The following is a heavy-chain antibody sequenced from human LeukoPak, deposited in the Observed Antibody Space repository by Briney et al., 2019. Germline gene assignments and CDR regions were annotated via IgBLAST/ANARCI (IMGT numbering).Heavy chain of an antibody. CDR3: ARSGGSTVGYYFDY. D-gene: IGHD3-16*01. Sequence: SETLSLTCTVPGGSISSYYWSWIRQPAGKGLEWIGRIYTSGSTNYNPSLKSRVTMSVDTSKNHVSLKLSSVTAADTAVYYCARSGGSTVGYYFDYWGQGTLVTVSS. J-gene: IGHJ4*02. CDR1: GGSISSYY. V-gene: IGHV4-4*07. CDR2: IYTSGST.